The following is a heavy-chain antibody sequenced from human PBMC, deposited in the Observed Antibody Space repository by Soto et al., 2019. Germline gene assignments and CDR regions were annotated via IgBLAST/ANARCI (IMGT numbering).Heavy chain of an antibody. CDR2: ISAYNGNT. CDR3: ARGFPPLIASIVVVPAATDYMDV. Sequence: GASVKVSCKASGYTFTSYGISWVRQAPGRGLEWMGWISAYNGNTNYAQKLQGRVTMTTDTSTSTAYMELRSLRSDDTAVYYCARGFPPLIASIVVVPAATDYMDVWGKGTTVTVSS. J-gene: IGHJ6*03. D-gene: IGHD2-2*01. CDR1: GYTFTSYG. V-gene: IGHV1-18*01.